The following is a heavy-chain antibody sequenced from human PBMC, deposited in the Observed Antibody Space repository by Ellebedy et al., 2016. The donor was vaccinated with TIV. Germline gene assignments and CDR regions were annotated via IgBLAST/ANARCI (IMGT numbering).Heavy chain of an antibody. CDR3: ARDHRYAFDY. D-gene: IGHD5-12*01. CDR1: GFTVSSNQ. J-gene: IGHJ4*02. Sequence: GESLKISCAASGFTVSSNQMSWVRQAPEKGLEWVSVIYSDGRTYYADSVKGRFTISRDNAKNSLNLQMNSLRGEDTAVYYCARDHRYAFDYWGQGILVTVSS. CDR2: IYSDGRT. V-gene: IGHV3-53*01.